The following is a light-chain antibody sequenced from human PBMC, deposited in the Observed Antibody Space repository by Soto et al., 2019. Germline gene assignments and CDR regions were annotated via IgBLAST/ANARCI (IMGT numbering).Light chain of an antibody. CDR3: QQYYVTPPT. Sequence: DIVMTQSPDSLDVSLGERATINCKSSRSVLFSSNSKNALAWYQQRPGQPPKLLIYWASTRESGVPDRFSGSGSGTDFTLTISALQAEDVAVYYCQQYYVTPPTFGGGTKVEIK. CDR1: RSVLFSSNSKNA. J-gene: IGKJ4*01. V-gene: IGKV4-1*01. CDR2: WAS.